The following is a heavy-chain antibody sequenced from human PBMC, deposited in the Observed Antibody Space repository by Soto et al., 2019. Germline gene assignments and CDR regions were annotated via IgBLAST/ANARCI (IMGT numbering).Heavy chain of an antibody. CDR3: ARGAGSYFRRVVGAFDI. J-gene: IGHJ3*02. CDR1: GFTFSSYW. Sequence: PEGSLRLSCAASGFTFSSYWMTWVRKAPGKGLVWVANIKQDGSEELSVDSLKCRFTSSRDNAKNSLHMQRNSLRAEDTAVYYCARGAGSYFRRVVGAFDIWGQGTMVTVSS. D-gene: IGHD3-10*01. V-gene: IGHV3-7*04. CDR2: IKQDGSEE.